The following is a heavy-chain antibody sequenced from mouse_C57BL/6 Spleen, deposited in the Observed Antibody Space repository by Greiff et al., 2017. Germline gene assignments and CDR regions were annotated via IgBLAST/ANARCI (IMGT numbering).Heavy chain of an antibody. CDR2: IRNKANGYTT. CDR3: ARYPFHYAMDY. CDR1: GFTFTDYY. J-gene: IGHJ4*01. Sequence: EVQLVESGGGLVQPGGSLSLSCAASGFTFTDYYMSWVRQPPGKALEWLGFIRNKANGYTTEYSASVKGRFTISRDNSQSILYLQMHALRAEDRATYYCARYPFHYAMDYWGQGTSVTVSS. V-gene: IGHV7-3*01.